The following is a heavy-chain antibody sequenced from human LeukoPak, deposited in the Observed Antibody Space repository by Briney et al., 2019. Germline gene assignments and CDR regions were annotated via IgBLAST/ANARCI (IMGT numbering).Heavy chain of an antibody. V-gene: IGHV3-74*01. CDR3: AKAFDYVWGTYLDY. CDR1: GFTFSSYW. D-gene: IGHD3-16*02. J-gene: IGHJ4*02. Sequence: GGSLRLSCAASGFTFSSYWMHWVRQAPGKGLVWVSRINSDGSSTSYADSVKGRFTISRDNSKNTLYLQMNSLLVEDTAVYYCAKAFDYVWGTYLDYWGQGTLVTVSS. CDR2: INSDGSST.